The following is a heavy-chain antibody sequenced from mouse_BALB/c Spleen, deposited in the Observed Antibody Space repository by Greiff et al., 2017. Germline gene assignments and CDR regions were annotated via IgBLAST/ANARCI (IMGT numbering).Heavy chain of an antibody. Sequence: QVQLQHSGAELVRPGTSVKVSCKASGYAFTNYLIEWVKQRPGQGLEWIGVINPGSGGTNYNEKFKGKATLTADKSSSTAYMQLSSLTSDDSAVYFCARHLGGDYAMDYWGQGTSVTVAS. CDR3: ARHLGGDYAMDY. V-gene: IGHV1-54*01. CDR1: GYAFTNYL. D-gene: IGHD4-1*01. J-gene: IGHJ4*01. CDR2: INPGSGGT.